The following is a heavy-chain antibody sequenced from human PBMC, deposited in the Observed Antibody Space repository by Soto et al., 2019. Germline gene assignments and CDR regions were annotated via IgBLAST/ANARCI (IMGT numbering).Heavy chain of an antibody. CDR1: EFTFSSYA. V-gene: IGHV3-23*01. CDR3: ASRGRYYGMDV. D-gene: IGHD3-10*01. CDR2: ISASGGST. J-gene: IGHJ6*02. Sequence: GGSLRRSCAASEFTFSSYAMTWVRQAPGKGLEWVSVISASGGSTYYADSVKGRFAISRDNSKNTVYLQMNSLRADDTAVYYCASRGRYYGMDVWGQGTTVTVSS.